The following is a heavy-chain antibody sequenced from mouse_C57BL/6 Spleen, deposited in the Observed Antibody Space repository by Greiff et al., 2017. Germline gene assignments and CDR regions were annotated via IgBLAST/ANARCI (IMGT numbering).Heavy chain of an antibody. J-gene: IGHJ2*01. CDR1: GYAFTNYL. V-gene: IGHV1-54*01. Sequence: QVQLQQSGAELVRPGTSVKVSCKASGYAFTNYLIEWVKQRPGQGLEWIGVINPGSGGTNYNEKFKGKATLTADKSSSTAYMQLSSLTSEDSAVYFCARGLGPHFDYWGQGTTLTVSS. D-gene: IGHD4-1*01. CDR3: ARGLGPHFDY. CDR2: INPGSGGT.